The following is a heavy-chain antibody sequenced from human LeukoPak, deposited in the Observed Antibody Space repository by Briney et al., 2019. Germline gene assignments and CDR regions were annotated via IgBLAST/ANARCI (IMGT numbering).Heavy chain of an antibody. CDR1: GDSISNYF. D-gene: IGHD4/OR15-4a*01. J-gene: IGHJ4*02. CDR2: MHNGVHT. CDR3: AATIKRDYGDTNLDF. V-gene: IGHV4-59*01. Sequence: SETLSLTCTVPGDSISNYFWSWVRPPPGKGLEWIGYMHNGVHTNYNPSLKSRVTISGDTSKNQLSLKLTSVTAADTAVYYCAATIKRDYGDTNLDFWGQGTLVTVSS.